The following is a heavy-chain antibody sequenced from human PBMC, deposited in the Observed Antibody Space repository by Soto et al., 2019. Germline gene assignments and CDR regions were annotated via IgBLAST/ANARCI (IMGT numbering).Heavy chain of an antibody. Sequence: SETLSLTCAVYGGSFSGYYWSWIRQPPGKGLEWIGEINHSGSTNYNPSLKSRVTISVDTSKNQFSLKLSSVTAADTAVYYCARGRRAAPDYWGQGTLVTVSS. D-gene: IGHD6-6*01. CDR3: ARGRRAAPDY. V-gene: IGHV4-34*01. J-gene: IGHJ4*02. CDR2: INHSGST. CDR1: GGSFSGYY.